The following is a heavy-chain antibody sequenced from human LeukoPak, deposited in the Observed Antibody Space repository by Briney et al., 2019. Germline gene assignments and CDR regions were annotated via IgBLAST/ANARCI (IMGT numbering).Heavy chain of an antibody. CDR2: ISYDGSNK. CDR1: GFTFSSCG. V-gene: IGHV3-30*03. CDR3: AAKGYSYGNNAFDI. D-gene: IGHD5-18*01. J-gene: IGHJ3*02. Sequence: GGSLRLSCTASGFTFSSCGMHWVRQAPGKGLEWVAVISYDGSNKFYADSVTGRFTISRDNSKNTLYLQMNSLRAEDTAVYYCAAKGYSYGNNAFDIWGQGTMVTVSS.